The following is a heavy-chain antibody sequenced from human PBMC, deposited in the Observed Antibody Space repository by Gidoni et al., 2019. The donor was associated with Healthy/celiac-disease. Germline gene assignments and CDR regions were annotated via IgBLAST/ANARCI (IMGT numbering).Heavy chain of an antibody. V-gene: IGHV3-21*01. CDR2: ISSSSSYI. D-gene: IGHD3-22*01. Sequence: EVQLVESGGGLVKPGGSLRLSCAASGFTFRSVSSNWVRQAPGKGLEWVSSISSSSSYIYYADSVKGRFTISRDNAKNSLYLQMNSLRAEDTAVYYCARDLGYYYDSSGHDAFDIWGQGTMVTVSS. J-gene: IGHJ3*02. CDR3: ARDLGYYYDSSGHDAFDI. CDR1: GFTFRSVS.